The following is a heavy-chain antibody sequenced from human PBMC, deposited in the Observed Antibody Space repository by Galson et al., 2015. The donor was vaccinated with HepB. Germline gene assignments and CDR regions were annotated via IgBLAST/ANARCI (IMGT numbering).Heavy chain of an antibody. CDR2: IKQDGSEK. V-gene: IGHV3-7*03. J-gene: IGHJ6*02. Sequence: SLRLSCAASGFTFSSYWMSWVRQAPGKGLEWVANIKQDGSEKYYVDSVKGRFTISRDNAKNSLYLQMNSLRAEDTAVYYCARGRLTLLYGMDVWGQGTTVTVSS. CDR1: GFTFSSYW. CDR3: ARGRLTLLYGMDV. D-gene: IGHD4-23*01.